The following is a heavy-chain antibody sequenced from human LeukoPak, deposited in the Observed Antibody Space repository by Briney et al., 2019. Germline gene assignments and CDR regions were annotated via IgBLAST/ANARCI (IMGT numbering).Heavy chain of an antibody. CDR2: INQGESEK. CDR3: ARIRVSSYYGMDI. V-gene: IGHV3-7*05. D-gene: IGHD2/OR15-2a*01. J-gene: IGHJ6*02. Sequence: PGGSLTLSCAASGFTFSSYWMSWVRQAPGKGLEWVANINQGESEKYYVDSVKGRFTISRDNAKNSLYLQMNTLRAEDTAVYYCARIRVSSYYGMDIWGQGTTVTVSS. CDR1: GFTFSSYW.